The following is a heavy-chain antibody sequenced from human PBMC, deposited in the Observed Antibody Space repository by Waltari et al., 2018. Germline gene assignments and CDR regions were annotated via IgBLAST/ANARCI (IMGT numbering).Heavy chain of an antibody. V-gene: IGHV1-3*01. D-gene: IGHD3-22*01. CDR2: INAGNGNT. Sequence: QVQLVQSGAEVKKPGASVKVSCKASGYTFTSYAMHWVRQAPGQRLEWMGWINAGNGNTKYSQKFQGRVTITRDTSASTAYMELSSLRSEDTAVYYCARGYYYDSSGYYTKFDYWGQGTLVTVSS. J-gene: IGHJ4*02. CDR1: GYTFTSYA. CDR3: ARGYYYDSSGYYTKFDY.